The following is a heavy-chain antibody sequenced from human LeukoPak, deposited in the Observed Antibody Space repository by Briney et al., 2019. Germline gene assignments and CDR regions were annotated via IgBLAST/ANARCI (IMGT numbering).Heavy chain of an antibody. CDR2: IYSSGST. Sequence: SETLSLTCTVSGGSLSNYYWSWIRQPAGKGLESIGRIYSSGSTNYNTSLKSRVTMSVDTSKNQFSLKLTSVTAADTAVYYCARWDSDDHGWLDPWGQGILVTVSS. CDR1: GGSLSNYY. CDR3: ARWDSDDHGWLDP. D-gene: IGHD3-16*01. V-gene: IGHV4-4*07. J-gene: IGHJ5*02.